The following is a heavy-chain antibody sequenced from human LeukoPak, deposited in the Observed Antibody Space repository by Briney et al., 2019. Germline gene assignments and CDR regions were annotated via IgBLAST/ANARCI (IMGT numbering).Heavy chain of an antibody. CDR3: ARGAAAGTTIDY. CDR2: IYYSGST. CDR1: GGSISSYY. J-gene: IGHJ4*02. Sequence: SETLSLTCTVSGGSISSYYWSWIRQPPGKGLEWIGYIYYSGSTNYNPSLKSRVTISVDTSKNQFSLKLSSVTAADTAVYYCARGAAAGTTIDYWGQGTLVTVSS. D-gene: IGHD6-13*01. V-gene: IGHV4-59*01.